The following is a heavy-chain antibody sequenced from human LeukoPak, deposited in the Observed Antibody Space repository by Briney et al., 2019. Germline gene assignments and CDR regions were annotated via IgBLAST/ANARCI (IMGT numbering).Heavy chain of an antibody. D-gene: IGHD6-19*01. CDR3: AREMAVAGSGVIDS. Sequence: ASVKVSCKASGYTFTGYYMHWVRQAPGQGLEWMGWINPNSGGTNYAQKFQGRVTMTTDTSTNTAYMELRSPRSDDTAVYYCAREMAVAGSGVIDSWGQGTLVTVSS. V-gene: IGHV1-2*02. CDR2: INPNSGGT. J-gene: IGHJ4*02. CDR1: GYTFTGYY.